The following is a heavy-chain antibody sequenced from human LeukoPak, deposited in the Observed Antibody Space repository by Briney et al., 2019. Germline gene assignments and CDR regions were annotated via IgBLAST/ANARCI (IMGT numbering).Heavy chain of an antibody. CDR3: AKQGVEPGAVKYFDH. CDR2: ISGSGGST. CDR1: GFTFSSYA. V-gene: IGHV3-23*01. J-gene: IGHJ4*02. D-gene: IGHD1-14*01. Sequence: GGSLRLSCAASGFTFSSYAMSWVRQAPGKGLEWVSAISGSGGSTYYADSVKGRFTISRDNSKNTLYLQMNSLRAEDTAVYYCAKQGVEPGAVKYFDHWGQGTLVTVSS.